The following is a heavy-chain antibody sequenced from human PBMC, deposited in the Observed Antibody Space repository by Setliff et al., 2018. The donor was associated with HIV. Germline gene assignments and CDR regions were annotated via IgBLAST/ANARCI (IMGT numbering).Heavy chain of an antibody. V-gene: IGHV1-18*01. J-gene: IGHJ6*02. D-gene: IGHD6-19*01. CDR3: ARLGSGWSDSYYYAMDI. Sequence: PSVKVSCKASGYTFTTYGISWVRQAPGHGLEWMGWISPNFGHTNYAQNFLGRVTMAIDTSTSRAYMELRSLRSDDTAMYFCARLGSGWSDSYYYAMDIWGQGTTVTVSS. CDR2: ISPNFGHT. CDR1: GYTFTTYG.